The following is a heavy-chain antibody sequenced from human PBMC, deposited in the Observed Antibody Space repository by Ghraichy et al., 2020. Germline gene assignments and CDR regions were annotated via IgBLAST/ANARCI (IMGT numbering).Heavy chain of an antibody. CDR2: IIPIFGTA. J-gene: IGHJ4*02. D-gene: IGHD2-21*01. CDR1: GGTFSSYA. CDR3: ARESPGYCGGDCYIFVY. Sequence: SVKVSCKASGGTFSSYAISWVRQAPGQGLEWMGGIIPIFGTANYAQKFQGRVTITADESTSTAYMELSSLRSEDTAVYYCARESPGYCGGDCYIFVYWGQGTLVTVSS. V-gene: IGHV1-69*13.